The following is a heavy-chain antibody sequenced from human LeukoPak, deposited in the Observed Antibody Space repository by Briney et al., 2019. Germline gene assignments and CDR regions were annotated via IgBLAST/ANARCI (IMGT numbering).Heavy chain of an antibody. CDR2: MNPNSGNT. Sequence: ASVKVSCKASGYTFTSYDINWVRQATGQGLEWMGWMNPNSGNTGYAQKFQGRVTMTRKTSINTAYMELSSLRSDDTAVYYCARGQEGVDGDLFDPWGQGTLVTVSS. D-gene: IGHD3-10*01. CDR3: ARGQEGVDGDLFDP. V-gene: IGHV1-8*01. CDR1: GYTFTSYD. J-gene: IGHJ5*02.